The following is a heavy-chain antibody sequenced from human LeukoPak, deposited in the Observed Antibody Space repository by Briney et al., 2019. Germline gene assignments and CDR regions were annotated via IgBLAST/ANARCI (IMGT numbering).Heavy chain of an antibody. D-gene: IGHD2-2*01. CDR1: GFTFSSYA. Sequence: PGRPLRLSCAASGFTFSSYAMHWVRQAPGKGLEWVAVISYDGSNKYYADSVKGRFTISRDNSKNTLYLQMNSLRAEDTAVYYCARAESGYCSSTSCYVGGGDYWGQGTLVTVSS. V-gene: IGHV3-30*04. CDR3: ARAESGYCSSTSCYVGGGDY. CDR2: ISYDGSNK. J-gene: IGHJ4*02.